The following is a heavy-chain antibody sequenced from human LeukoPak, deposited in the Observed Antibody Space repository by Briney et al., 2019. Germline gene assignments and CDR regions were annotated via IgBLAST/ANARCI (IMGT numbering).Heavy chain of an antibody. V-gene: IGHV4-34*01. J-gene: IGHJ4*03. CDR3: ARGATISETGYFDF. CDR2: IDHRGDT. D-gene: IGHD5-24*01. CDR1: GGSFSRYY. Sequence: PSETLSLTCAVYGGSFSRYYWSWIRQSPGKGLEWIAEIDHRGDTNYNPSAKSRLTISVDTSKNQFSLKVRSLSAADTAVYYCARGATISETGYFDFWGQGTLDCVSS.